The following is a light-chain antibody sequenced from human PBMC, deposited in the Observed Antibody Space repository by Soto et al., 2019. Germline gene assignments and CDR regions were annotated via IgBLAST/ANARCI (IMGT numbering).Light chain of an antibody. CDR1: SSNIGSNT. CDR2: SNG. J-gene: IGLJ3*02. Sequence: QSVLTQSPSASGTPGQRVSISCSGSSSNIGSNTVSWYQHVPGTAPKLLIYSNGQRPSAVPGRFSGSKSGSSASLAISGLQSEDEAYYYCATWDDSRNVVFGGGTKVTVL. CDR3: ATWDDSRNVV. V-gene: IGLV1-44*01.